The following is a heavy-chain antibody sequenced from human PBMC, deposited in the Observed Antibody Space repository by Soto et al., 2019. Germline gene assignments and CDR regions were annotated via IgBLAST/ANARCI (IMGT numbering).Heavy chain of an antibody. J-gene: IGHJ6*02. CDR1: GYTFADYY. V-gene: IGHV1-2*02. D-gene: IGHD5-18*01. CDR2: IDPDSGAT. CDR3: ARDRSALVKGLYYYGLDV. Sequence: QLVQSGAEVKSPGASVKVTCQASGYTFADYYLHWVRQAPGQGLEWVGWIDPDSGATKYAQKFHGRVTMTRDTSIRTDDMELSRLTSDDTAMYYCARDRSALVKGLYYYGLDVWGLGTTVTVSS.